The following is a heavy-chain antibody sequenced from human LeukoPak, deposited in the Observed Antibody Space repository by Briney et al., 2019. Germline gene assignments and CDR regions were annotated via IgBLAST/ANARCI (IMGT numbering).Heavy chain of an antibody. CDR3: ARVYYDSSGYYRYYFDY. CDR1: GGSFSAYY. J-gene: IGHJ4*02. Sequence: PSETLSLTCAVYGGSFSAYYWTWIRQPPGKGLEWIGYIYYSGSTNYNPSLKSRVTISVDTSKNQFSLKLSSVTAADTAVYYCARVYYDSSGYYRYYFDYWGQGTLVTVSS. V-gene: IGHV4-59*01. CDR2: IYYSGST. D-gene: IGHD3-22*01.